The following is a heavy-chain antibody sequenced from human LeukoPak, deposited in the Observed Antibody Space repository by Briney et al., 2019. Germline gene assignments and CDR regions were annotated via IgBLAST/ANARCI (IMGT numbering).Heavy chain of an antibody. CDR2: ISGSGAYT. CDR3: AKDRYCSGGSCYGLDY. J-gene: IGHJ4*02. V-gene: IGHV3-23*01. Sequence: GGSLRLSCAASGFTFTSYVMTWVRQAPGKGLEWVSTISGSGAYTDYADSVKGRFTVSRDNSKNMLYLQMNSLRAEDTAVYYCAKDRYCSGGSCYGLDYWGQGTMVTVSS. CDR1: GFTFTSYV. D-gene: IGHD2-15*01.